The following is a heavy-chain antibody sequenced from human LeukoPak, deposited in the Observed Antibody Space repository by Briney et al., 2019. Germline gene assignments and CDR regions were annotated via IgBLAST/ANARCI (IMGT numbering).Heavy chain of an antibody. D-gene: IGHD6-13*01. Sequence: GASVKVSCEASGGTFSSYAISWVRQATGQGLEWMGWMNPNSGNTGYAQKFQGRVTITRNTSISTAYMELSSLRSEDTAVYYCASSRGSSWPPDYWGQGTLVTVSS. CDR2: MNPNSGNT. V-gene: IGHV1-8*03. CDR3: ASSRGSSWPPDY. CDR1: GGTFSSYA. J-gene: IGHJ4*02.